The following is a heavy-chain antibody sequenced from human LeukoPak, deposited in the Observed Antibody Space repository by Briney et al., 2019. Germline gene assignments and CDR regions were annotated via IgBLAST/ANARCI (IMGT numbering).Heavy chain of an antibody. CDR1: EFTFSNYA. CDR3: AKLDIVVVVSAKFHY. D-gene: IGHD2-15*01. Sequence: GGSLRLSCAASEFTFSNYAMSWVRQTPGKGLEWVSAISASGGGTYYADSVKGRFTISRDISKNTLYLQMNSLRAEDTAVYFCAKLDIVVVVSAKFHYWGQGTLVTVSS. J-gene: IGHJ4*02. CDR2: ISASGGGT. V-gene: IGHV3-23*01.